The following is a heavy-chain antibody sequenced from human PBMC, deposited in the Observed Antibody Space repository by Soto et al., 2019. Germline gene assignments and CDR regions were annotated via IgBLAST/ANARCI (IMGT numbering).Heavy chain of an antibody. J-gene: IGHJ5*02. V-gene: IGHV4-4*02. CDR3: ARAIAVAALFDP. Sequence: PSETLSLTYAVYSGTISSSNWWSWVRQPPGEGLEWIGEIYHRGSTNYNPSLKSRVTISVDKSKNQFSLKLSSVTAADTAVYYCARAIAVAALFDPWGQGTLVTVSS. D-gene: IGHD6-19*01. CDR2: IYHRGST. CDR1: SGTISSSNW.